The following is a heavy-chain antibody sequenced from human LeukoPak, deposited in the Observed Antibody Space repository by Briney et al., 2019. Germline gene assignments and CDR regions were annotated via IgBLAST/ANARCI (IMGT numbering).Heavy chain of an antibody. CDR2: IYHSGST. CDR1: GGSISSGGYY. CDR3: ARDSLAHDSSER. V-gene: IGHV4-30-2*01. D-gene: IGHD3-22*01. J-gene: IGHJ4*02. Sequence: SQTLSLTCTVSGGSISSGGYYWSWIRQPPGKGLEWIGYIYHSGSTYYNPSLKSRVTISVDRSKNQFSLKLSSVTAADTAVYYCARDSLAHDSSERWGQGTLVTVSS.